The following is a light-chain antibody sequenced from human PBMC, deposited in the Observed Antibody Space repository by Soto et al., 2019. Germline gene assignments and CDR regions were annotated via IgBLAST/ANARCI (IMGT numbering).Light chain of an antibody. V-gene: IGKV3-20*01. J-gene: IGKJ1*01. Sequence: ESVLTQSPGTLSLSPGERATLSCRASQSVSSNYLAWYQQKPGQAPRLLIYGASNRATGIPDRFSGSGSGTDFTLTISRLEPEDFAVYYCQQYGSPGTFGQGTKVDIK. CDR3: QQYGSPGT. CDR2: GAS. CDR1: QSVSSNY.